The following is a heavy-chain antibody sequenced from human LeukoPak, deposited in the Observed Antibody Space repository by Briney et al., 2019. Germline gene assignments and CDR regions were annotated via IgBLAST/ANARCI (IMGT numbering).Heavy chain of an antibody. CDR2: IYYSGST. CDR1: GGSISSSSYY. J-gene: IGHJ5*02. CDR3: ARTLAAAGLGWFDP. Sequence: SETLSLTCTVSGGSISSSSYYWGGIRQPPGKGLVWIGSIYYSGSTYYNPSLKSRVTISVDTSKNQFSLKLSSVTAADTAVYYCARTLAAAGLGWFDPWGQGTLVTVSS. V-gene: IGHV4-39*07. D-gene: IGHD6-13*01.